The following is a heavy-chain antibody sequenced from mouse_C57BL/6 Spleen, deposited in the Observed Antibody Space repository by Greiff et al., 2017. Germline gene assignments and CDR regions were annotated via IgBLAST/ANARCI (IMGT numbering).Heavy chain of an antibody. CDR1: GYTFTSYG. CDR3: ASSITTVDAMDY. Sequence: VNVVESGAELARPGASVKLSCKASGYTFTSYGISWVKQRTGQGLEWIGEIYPRSGNTYYNEKFKGKATLTADKSSSTAYMELRSLTSKDSAVYFCASSITTVDAMDYWGQGTSVTVSS. J-gene: IGHJ4*01. D-gene: IGHD1-1*01. CDR2: IYPRSGNT. V-gene: IGHV1-81*01.